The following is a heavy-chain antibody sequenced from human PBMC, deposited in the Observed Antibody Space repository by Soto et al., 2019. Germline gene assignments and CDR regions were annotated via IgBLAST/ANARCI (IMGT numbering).Heavy chain of an antibody. CDR1: GFTFSSYA. V-gene: IGHV3-30-3*01. CDR2: ISYDGSNK. J-gene: IGHJ4*02. Sequence: QVQLVESGGGVVQPGRSLRLSCAASGFTFSSYAMHWVRQAPGKGLEWVAVISYDGSNKYYADSVKGRFTISRDNSKNTLYLQMNSLRAEDTAVYYCARDLRHSYGYLEVDDYWGQGTLVTASS. CDR3: ARDLRHSYGYLEVDDY. D-gene: IGHD5-18*01.